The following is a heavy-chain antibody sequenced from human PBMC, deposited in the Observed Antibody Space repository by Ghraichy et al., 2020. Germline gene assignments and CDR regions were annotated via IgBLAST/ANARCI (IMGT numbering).Heavy chain of an antibody. D-gene: IGHD2-2*01. Sequence: SETLSLTCAVYGGSFSGYYWSWIRQPPGKGLEWIGEINHSGSTNYNPSLKSRVTISVDTSKNQFSLKLSSVTAADTAVYYCAIIVVVPADPYYYYYGMDVWGQGTTVTVSS. CDR3: AIIVVVPADPYYYYYGMDV. CDR2: INHSGST. J-gene: IGHJ6*02. V-gene: IGHV4-34*01. CDR1: GGSFSGYY.